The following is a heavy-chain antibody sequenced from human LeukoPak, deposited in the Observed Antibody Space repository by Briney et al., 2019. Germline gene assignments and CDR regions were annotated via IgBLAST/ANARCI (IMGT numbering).Heavy chain of an antibody. CDR3: ARPRTILGVVIGRHYIEL. Sequence: SETLSLTCAVYGGSFSGYYWTWLRQPPGKGLEWIGYFYKGAMTNQNPSLSSRVSMSMDTSKNQLSLTLTSVTAADTAVYYCARPRTILGVVIGRHYIELWGTGTTVTVSS. D-gene: IGHD3-3*01. CDR2: FYKGAMT. V-gene: IGHV4-4*09. CDR1: GGSFSGYY. J-gene: IGHJ6*03.